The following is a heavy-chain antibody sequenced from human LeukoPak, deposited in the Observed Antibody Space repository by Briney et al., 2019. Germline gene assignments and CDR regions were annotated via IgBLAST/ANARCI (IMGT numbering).Heavy chain of an antibody. J-gene: IGHJ4*02. D-gene: IGHD4-17*01. Sequence: PGGSLRLSCAASGFTFSSCAMNWVRQAPGKGLEWVSSISGSGASTYDADSVKGRFTISRDNSKNTLYLQMNSLRAEDTAIYYCAKDRYGDYSFDSWDQGTLVTVSS. V-gene: IGHV3-23*01. CDR1: GFTFSSCA. CDR2: ISGSGAST. CDR3: AKDRYGDYSFDS.